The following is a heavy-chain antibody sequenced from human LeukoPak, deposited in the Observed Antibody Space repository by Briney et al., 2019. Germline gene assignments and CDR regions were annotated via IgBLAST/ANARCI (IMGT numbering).Heavy chain of an antibody. CDR1: GFTVSSNY. CDR2: IYSSGNT. CDR3: ARVRVSVAGHDY. D-gene: IGHD6-19*01. V-gene: IGHV3-66*01. Sequence: GGSLRLSCAASGFTVSSNYMSWVRQAPGKGLEWVSVIYSSGNTYYADSVKGRFTISRDNSKNTLYLQMNSLRDEDTVVYYCARVRVSVAGHDYWGQGTLVTVSS. J-gene: IGHJ4*02.